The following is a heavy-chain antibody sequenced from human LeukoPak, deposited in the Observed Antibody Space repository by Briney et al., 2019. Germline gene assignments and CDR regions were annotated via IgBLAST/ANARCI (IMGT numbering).Heavy chain of an antibody. CDR3: ATVVWSGYYRVDY. Sequence: GASVKVSCKASGYTFTKYFIHWVQQAPGKGLEWMGRVDPEDGEIVYAAMFQGRVAITADTSTDTAYMEMTSLTSEDTAVYYCATVVWSGYYRVDYWGQGTLDTVSS. CDR2: VDPEDGEI. D-gene: IGHD3-3*01. V-gene: IGHV1-69-2*01. J-gene: IGHJ4*02. CDR1: GYTFTKYF.